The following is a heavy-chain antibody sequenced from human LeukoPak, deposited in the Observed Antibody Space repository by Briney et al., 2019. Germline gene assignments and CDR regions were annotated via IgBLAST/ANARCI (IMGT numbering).Heavy chain of an antibody. J-gene: IGHJ5*02. Sequence: GGSLRLSCAASGFTFSDYYMSWIRQAPGKGLEWVPYISSSGSTIYYADSVKGRFTISRDNAKNSLYLQMNSLRAEDTAVYYCAREGGTAILNWFDPWGQGTLVTVSS. CDR2: ISSSGSTI. D-gene: IGHD5-18*01. CDR1: GFTFSDYY. V-gene: IGHV3-11*04. CDR3: AREGGTAILNWFDP.